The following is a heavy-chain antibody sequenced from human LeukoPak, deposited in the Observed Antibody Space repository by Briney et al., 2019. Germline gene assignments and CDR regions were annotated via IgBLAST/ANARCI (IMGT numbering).Heavy chain of an antibody. CDR3: ARPRYSSSSLGWFDP. CDR2: IYYSGST. CDR1: GGSISSSSYY. D-gene: IGHD6-13*01. V-gene: IGHV4-39*01. Sequence: SETLSLTCTVSGGSISSSSYYWGWIRQPPGKGLEWIGSIYYSGSTYYNPSLKSRVTISVDTSKNQFSLKLSSVTAADTAVFYCARPRYSSSSLGWFDPWGQGTLVTVSS. J-gene: IGHJ5*02.